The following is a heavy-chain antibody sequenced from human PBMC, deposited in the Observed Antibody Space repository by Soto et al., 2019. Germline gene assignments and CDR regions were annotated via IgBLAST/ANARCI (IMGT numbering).Heavy chain of an antibody. D-gene: IGHD3-3*01. J-gene: IGHJ5*02. CDR2: INHSGRT. V-gene: IGHV4-34*01. CDR3: ARVRGQVVVLRFLEWLSPNWFDP. CDR1: GGSFSGYY. Sequence: QVQLQQWGAGLLKPSETLSLTCAVYGGSFSGYYWSWIRQPPGKGLEWIGEINHSGRTNYNPSLKSRVTISVDTSKNQFSLKLSSVTAADTAVYYCARVRGQVVVLRFLEWLSPNWFDPWGLGTLVTVSS.